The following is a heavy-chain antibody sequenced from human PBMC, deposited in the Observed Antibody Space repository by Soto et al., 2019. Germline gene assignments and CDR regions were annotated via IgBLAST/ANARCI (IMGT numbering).Heavy chain of an antibody. V-gene: IGHV3-30*18. CDR2: ISYDGSNK. Sequence: QVQLVESGGGVVQPGRSLRLSCAASGFTFSRYGMHWVRQAPGKGLEWVAVISYDGSNKYYADSVKGRFTISRDNSKNTLYLQMNSLRAEDTAVYYCAKDLLPTEYYYYGMDVWGQGTTVTVSS. CDR3: AKDLLPTEYYYYGMDV. CDR1: GFTFSRYG. J-gene: IGHJ6*02.